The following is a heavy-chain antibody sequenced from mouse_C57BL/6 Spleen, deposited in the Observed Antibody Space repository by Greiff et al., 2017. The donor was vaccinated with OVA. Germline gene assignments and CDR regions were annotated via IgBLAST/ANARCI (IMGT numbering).Heavy chain of an antibody. V-gene: IGHV6-3*01. D-gene: IGHD2-4*01. CDR2: IRLKSDNYAT. J-gene: IGHJ2*01. CDR3: TRVYYDYLDY. CDR1: GFTFSNYW. Sequence: EVQLQESGGGLVQPGGSMKLSCVASGFTFSNYWMNWVRQSPEKGLEWVAQIRLKSDNYATHYAESVKGRFTISRDDSKSSVYLQMNNLRAEDTGIYYCTRVYYDYLDYWGQGTTLTVSS.